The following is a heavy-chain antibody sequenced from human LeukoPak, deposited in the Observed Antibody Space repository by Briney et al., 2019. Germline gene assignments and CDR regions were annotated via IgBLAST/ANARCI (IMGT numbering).Heavy chain of an antibody. D-gene: IGHD5-24*01. CDR3: AKDRAPDGHNLIDY. CDR2: LSGSSSYI. J-gene: IGHJ4*02. Sequence: SGGSLRLSCAASGFAFSGYAMNWVRQAPGKGLEWVSALSGSSSYIYYADSVKGRFTVSRGNSKNTLYLQMNSLRAEDTAAYYCAKDRAPDGHNLIDYWGQGTLVTVSS. CDR1: GFAFSGYA. V-gene: IGHV3-23*01.